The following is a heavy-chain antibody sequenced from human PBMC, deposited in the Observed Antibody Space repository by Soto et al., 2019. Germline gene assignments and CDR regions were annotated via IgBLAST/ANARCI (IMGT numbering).Heavy chain of an antibody. V-gene: IGHV6-1*01. Sequence: PSQTLALTSAISWDSFSINSATLHWIRPSPSRGLEFLLRTYYGSQLYSDYAGCVKSRITINPDTSKNKFSMQLKSVTPEDTALYFCERDNIVRTMDLFECWGQGTLVTVYS. J-gene: IGHJ4*02. CDR3: ERDNIVRTMDLFEC. D-gene: IGHD5-12*01. CDR2: TYYGSQLYS. CDR1: WDSFSINSAT.